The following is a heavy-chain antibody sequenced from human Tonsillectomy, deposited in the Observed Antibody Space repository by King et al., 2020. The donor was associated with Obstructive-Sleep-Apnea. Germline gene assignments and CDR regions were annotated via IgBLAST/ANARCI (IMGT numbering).Heavy chain of an antibody. CDR3: ARGSRTFDI. V-gene: IGHV1-8*01. D-gene: IGHD1-14*01. CDR1: GYTFTSYD. Sequence: VQLVESGAEVKKPGASVKVSCKASGYTFTSYDINWVRQATGQGLEWVGWMNPNIGNTGYAQKFQGRVIMTRNTSISTAYMELSSLRSDDTAVYYCARGSRTFDIWGQGTMVTVSS. J-gene: IGHJ3*02. CDR2: MNPNIGNT.